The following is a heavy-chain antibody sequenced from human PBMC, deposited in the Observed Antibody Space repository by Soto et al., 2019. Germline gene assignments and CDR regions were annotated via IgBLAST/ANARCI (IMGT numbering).Heavy chain of an antibody. CDR2: IVVGSGNT. CDR3: AADNPVIVGATRYYFDY. Sequence: GASVKVSCKASGFTFTSSAVQWVRQARGQRLEWIGWIVVGSGNTNYAQKFQERVTITRDMSTSTAYMELSSLRSEDTAVYYCAADNPVIVGATRYYFDYWGQGTLVTVSS. CDR1: GFTFTSSA. D-gene: IGHD1-26*01. V-gene: IGHV1-58*01. J-gene: IGHJ4*02.